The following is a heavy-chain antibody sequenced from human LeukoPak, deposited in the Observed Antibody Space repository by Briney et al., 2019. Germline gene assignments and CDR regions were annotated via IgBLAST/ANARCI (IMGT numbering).Heavy chain of an antibody. CDR1: GFTFVVYG. J-gene: IGHJ4*02. CDR2: INWNGGST. CDR3: ARAGYSGSYQEY. D-gene: IGHD1-26*01. Sequence: PGGSWGLSFEAPGFTFVVYGLSWVAQAQGKGLEWVSGINWNGGSTGYADSVKGRFTISRDNAKNSLYLQMNSLRAEDTALYYCARAGYSGSYQEYWGQGTLVTVSS. V-gene: IGHV3-20*03.